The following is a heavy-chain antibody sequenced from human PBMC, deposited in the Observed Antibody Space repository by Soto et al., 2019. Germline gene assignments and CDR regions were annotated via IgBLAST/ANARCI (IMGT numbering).Heavy chain of an antibody. D-gene: IGHD5-18*01. V-gene: IGHV4-28*01. CDR3: ATKPNSLYYFDY. Sequence: QLQESGPGLVRPSDTLSLTCAVSGDSINSNYWWGWIRQPPGKGLEWIAYIYYSGITYYTPSLKSRFTMSIHTANNQFSLRVDSVTAVYTAVYYCATKPNSLYYFDYWGQGTLVTVSS. J-gene: IGHJ4*02. CDR2: IYYSGIT. CDR1: GDSINSNYW.